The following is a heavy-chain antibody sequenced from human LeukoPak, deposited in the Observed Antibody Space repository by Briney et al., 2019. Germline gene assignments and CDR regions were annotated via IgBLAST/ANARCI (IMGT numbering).Heavy chain of an antibody. J-gene: IGHJ6*02. V-gene: IGHV3-7*03. CDR3: AKDILVGGSRPFYYYYGMDV. CDR2: TKPDGSAE. D-gene: IGHD1-26*01. Sequence: GGSLRLSCAASGFTFRNYWMGWVRQAPGKGLEWVANTKPDGSAEYYADSVRGRFTTSRDNANNFLYLQMNSLRSEDTALYYCAKDILVGGSRPFYYYYGMDVWGLGTTVTVSS. CDR1: GFTFRNYW.